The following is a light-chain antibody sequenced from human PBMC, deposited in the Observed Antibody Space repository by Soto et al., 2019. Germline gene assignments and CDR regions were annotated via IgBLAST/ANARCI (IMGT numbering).Light chain of an antibody. V-gene: IGLV2-14*02. CDR3: NSYINTTIPV. Sequence: QSALTQPASLSGSPGQSITISCTGTSSDVGGSGLVSWYQFHPGKAPKLLIFEGFKRPSGISNRFSGSKSGSTASLTISGLKTEDEADYYCNSYINTTIPVFGGGTKVTVL. J-gene: IGLJ3*02. CDR1: SSDVGGSGL. CDR2: EGF.